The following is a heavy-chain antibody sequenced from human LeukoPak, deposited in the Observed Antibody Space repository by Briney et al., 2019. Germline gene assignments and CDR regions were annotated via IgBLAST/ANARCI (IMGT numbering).Heavy chain of an antibody. CDR1: GGSISSSSYY. Sequence: SETLSLTCTVSGGSISSSSYYWGWIRQPPGKGLEWIGSIYYSGSTYYNPSLKSRVTISVDTSKNQFSLKLSSVTAADTAVYYCARRVVVVPAAYDAFDIWGQGTMVTVSS. V-gene: IGHV4-39*07. D-gene: IGHD2-2*01. J-gene: IGHJ3*02. CDR2: IYYSGST. CDR3: ARRVVVVPAAYDAFDI.